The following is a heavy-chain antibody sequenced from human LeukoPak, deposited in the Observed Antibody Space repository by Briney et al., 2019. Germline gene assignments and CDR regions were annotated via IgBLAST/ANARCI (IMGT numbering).Heavy chain of an antibody. CDR2: IYYSGST. Sequence: PSDTLSLTCTVSGGSISSSSYYWGWIRQPPGKGLEWIGSIYYSGSTYYNPSLKSRVTISVDTSKNQFSLKLSSVTAADTAVYYCARLTPDTAMVVDYWGQGTLVTVSS. J-gene: IGHJ4*02. CDR3: ARLTPDTAMVVDY. V-gene: IGHV4-39*01. CDR1: GGSISSSSYY. D-gene: IGHD5-18*01.